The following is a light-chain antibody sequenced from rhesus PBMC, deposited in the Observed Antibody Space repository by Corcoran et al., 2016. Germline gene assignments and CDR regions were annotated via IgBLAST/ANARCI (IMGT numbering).Light chain of an antibody. J-gene: IGKJ2*01. V-gene: IGKV1S12*01. Sequence: DIQMTQSPSALSASVGDRVTISCRASQNIYSTLAWYPQNPGKAPKLLLYAASSLQTGFPSRFSGSGSWTEFTLTISSLQPEDSAAYYCQHYYDKPYSFGQGTKVEIK. CDR2: AAS. CDR1: QNIYST. CDR3: QHYYDKPYS.